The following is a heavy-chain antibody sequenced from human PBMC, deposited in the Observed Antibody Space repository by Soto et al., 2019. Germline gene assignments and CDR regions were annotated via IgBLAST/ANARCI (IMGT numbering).Heavy chain of an antibody. Sequence: DVQLVESGGGLVQPGGSLRLSCVVSGFSVSYTYMSWARQAPGKGLEWVSVFYDGDEEYYADSVKGRFTISRDKSKNTLYLQMNSLRAEDTAVYYCARDTPDGVDVWGQGTTVTVSS. CDR2: FYDGDEE. V-gene: IGHV3-66*01. CDR3: ARDTPDGVDV. CDR1: GFSVSYTY. J-gene: IGHJ6*02.